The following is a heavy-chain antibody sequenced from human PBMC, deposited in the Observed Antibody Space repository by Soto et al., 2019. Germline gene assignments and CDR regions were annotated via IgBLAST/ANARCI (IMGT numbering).Heavy chain of an antibody. J-gene: IGHJ6*02. CDR3: ARGESAGIVYAINYYYHGMDV. D-gene: IGHD2-8*01. CDR2: ISSSSSTI. V-gene: IGHV3-48*02. Sequence: EVQLVESGGGLVQPGGSLRLSCAASGFTFSSYSMNWVRQAPGKGLEWVSYISSSSSTIYYADSVKGRFTISRDNAKNSLYLQMNSPRDEDTAVFYCARGESAGIVYAINYYYHGMDVWGQGTTVTVSS. CDR1: GFTFSSYS.